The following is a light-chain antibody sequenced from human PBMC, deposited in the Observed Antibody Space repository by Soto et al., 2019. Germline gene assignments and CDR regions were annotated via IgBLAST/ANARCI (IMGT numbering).Light chain of an antibody. J-gene: IGLJ1*01. V-gene: IGLV2-23*02. CDR3: CSSGGSPTYV. CDR1: SSDVGGYDF. CDR2: EVN. Sequence: QSALTQPASVSGSPGQSITISCTGTSSDVGGYDFVSWYQHHPGKVPKLMIFEVNKRPSGVSNRFSGSKSGNTASLTISGLKVEDEADYYCCSSGGSPTYVFGTGTKLTVL.